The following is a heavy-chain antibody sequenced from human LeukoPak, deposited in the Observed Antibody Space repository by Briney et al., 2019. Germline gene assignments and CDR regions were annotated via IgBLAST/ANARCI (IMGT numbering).Heavy chain of an antibody. CDR3: ARGRDKSGSNYSFDY. Sequence: SETLSLTCTVSGGSISTSNYYWGWIRQPPGKGLEWIGNIFYSGSTYYSPSLRSRVTISLDTSRNQFSLKLSSVTAADTAVYYCARGRDKSGSNYSFDYWGQGTLVTVSS. J-gene: IGHJ4*02. CDR2: IFYSGST. D-gene: IGHD4-11*01. CDR1: GGSISTSNYY. V-gene: IGHV4-39*07.